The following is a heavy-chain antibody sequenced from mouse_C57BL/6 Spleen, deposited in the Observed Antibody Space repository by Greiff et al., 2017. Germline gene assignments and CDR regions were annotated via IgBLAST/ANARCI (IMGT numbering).Heavy chain of an antibody. J-gene: IGHJ2*01. CDR2: IDPNSGGN. Sequence: QVQLKESGAELVKPGASVKLSCKASGYTFTSYWMHWVKQRPGRGLEWIGRIDPNSGGNKYNEKFKSKATLTVDKPSSTAYMQLSILTSEDSAVYCLAREDYFDYWGQGTTLTVSS. V-gene: IGHV1-72*01. CDR1: GYTFTSYW. CDR3: AREDYFDY.